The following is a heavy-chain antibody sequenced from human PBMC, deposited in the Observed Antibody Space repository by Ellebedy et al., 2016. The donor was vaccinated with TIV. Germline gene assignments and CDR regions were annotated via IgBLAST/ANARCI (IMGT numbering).Heavy chain of an antibody. Sequence: ASVKVSCKASGYTFTSYDINWVRQAPGQGLEWMGGIIPIFGTANYAQKFQGRVTITADESTSTAYMELSSLRSEDTAVYYCARGGIYCSSTSCYGGQFDYWGQGTLVTVSP. CDR2: IIPIFGTA. CDR3: ARGGIYCSSTSCYGGQFDY. D-gene: IGHD2-2*01. V-gene: IGHV1-69*13. J-gene: IGHJ4*02. CDR1: GYTFTSYD.